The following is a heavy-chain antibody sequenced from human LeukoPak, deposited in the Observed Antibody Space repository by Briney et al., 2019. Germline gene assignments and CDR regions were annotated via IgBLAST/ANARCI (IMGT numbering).Heavy chain of an antibody. V-gene: IGHV3-23*01. D-gene: IGHD2-8*01. CDR3: ANGNRCTSPNCLGYYYFYMDV. CDR1: GVTLWRYV. CDR2: FSGSGGNT. J-gene: IGHJ6*03. Sequence: GGSLRLSCADSGVTLWRYVMNGVPQAPGGGLVWFSGFSGSGGNTHYADSVKGRFTISRDNYKNTLYLQMNSLRAEDTAVYYCANGNRCTSPNCLGYYYFYMDVWGKGTTVTVSS.